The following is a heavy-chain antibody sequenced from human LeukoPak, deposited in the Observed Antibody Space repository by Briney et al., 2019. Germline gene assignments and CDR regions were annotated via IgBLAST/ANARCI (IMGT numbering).Heavy chain of an antibody. D-gene: IGHD7-27*01. Sequence: PSQTLSLTCTVSGGSINSDAYYWSWIRQHPGKGLEWIGYIYYSGSTYYNPSLKSRVSISVDTSENHFSLRLNSVTAADTAVYYCARVATSWGSSGDYWGQGTLVTVSS. J-gene: IGHJ4*02. CDR2: IYYSGST. CDR3: ARVATSWGSSGDY. CDR1: GGSINSDAYY. V-gene: IGHV4-31*03.